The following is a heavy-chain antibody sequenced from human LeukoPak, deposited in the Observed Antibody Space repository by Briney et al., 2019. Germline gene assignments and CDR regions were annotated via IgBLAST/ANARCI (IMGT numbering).Heavy chain of an antibody. D-gene: IGHD5-24*01. Sequence: SETLSLTCTVSGGTISSSSHYWGWIRQPPGKGLEWIGRIYYSGSTYNNPSLKSRVTISVDTSRNQFSLKLSSVTAADTAVYFCARVGPDTNYNYYYYYMDVWGKGTTVTVSS. CDR1: GGTISSSSHY. CDR2: IYYSGST. CDR3: ARVGPDTNYNYYYYYMDV. V-gene: IGHV4-39*07. J-gene: IGHJ6*03.